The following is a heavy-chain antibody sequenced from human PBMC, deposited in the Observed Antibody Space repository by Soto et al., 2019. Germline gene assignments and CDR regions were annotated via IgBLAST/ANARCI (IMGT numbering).Heavy chain of an antibody. Sequence: SETRSLTCPVSGGSISSYYWSWIRQPPGKGLEWIGYIYYSGSTNYNPSLKSRVTISVDTSKNQFSLKLSSVTAADTAVYYCARSRGSGLTNQPSRIRYYYYGMDVWGQGTTVTV. J-gene: IGHJ6*02. D-gene: IGHD3-22*01. CDR1: GGSISSYY. V-gene: IGHV4-59*08. CDR2: IYYSGST. CDR3: ARSRGSGLTNQPSRIRYYYYGMDV.